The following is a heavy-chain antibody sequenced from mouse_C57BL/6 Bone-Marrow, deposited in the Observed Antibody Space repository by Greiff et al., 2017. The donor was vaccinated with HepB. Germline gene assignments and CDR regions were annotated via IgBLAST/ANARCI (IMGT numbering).Heavy chain of an antibody. CDR2: ISSGSSTI. J-gene: IGHJ3*01. Sequence: EVKVVESGGGLVKPGGSLKLSCAASGFTFSDYGMHWVRQAPEKGLEWVAYISSGSSTIYYADTVKGRFTISRDNAKNTLFLQMTSLRSEDTAMYYCARGGGNSWFAYWGQGTLVTVSA. CDR1: GFTFSDYG. CDR3: ARGGGNSWFAY. D-gene: IGHD2-1*01. V-gene: IGHV5-17*01.